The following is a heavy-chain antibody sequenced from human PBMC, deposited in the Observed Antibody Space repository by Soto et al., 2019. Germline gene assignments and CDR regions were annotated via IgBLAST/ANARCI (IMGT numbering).Heavy chain of an antibody. V-gene: IGHV4-4*02. CDR1: GGSISSSNW. CDR3: ARVLGYGDNYYYGMDV. Sequence: SETLSLTCAVSGGSISSSNWWSWVRQPPGKGLEWIGEIYHSGSTNYNPSLKSRVTISVDKSKNQFSLKLSSVTAADTAVYYCARVLGYGDNYYYGMDVWGQGTTVTVSS. CDR2: IYHSGST. D-gene: IGHD4-17*01. J-gene: IGHJ6*02.